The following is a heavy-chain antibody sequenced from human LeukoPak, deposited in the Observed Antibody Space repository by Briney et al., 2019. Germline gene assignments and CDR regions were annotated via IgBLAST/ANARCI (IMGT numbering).Heavy chain of an antibody. CDR3: AREDILTGYVADLDY. CDR2: IKQDGSEN. CDR1: GFAFSNFW. D-gene: IGHD3-9*01. J-gene: IGHJ4*02. V-gene: IGHV3-7*01. Sequence: GGSLRLSCAASGFAFSNFWMSWVRQAPGKGLEWVANIKQDGSENYYVDSVRGRFTISRDNAKKSLYLQMNSLRAEDTAVYYCAREDILTGYVADLDYWGQGTEVTVSS.